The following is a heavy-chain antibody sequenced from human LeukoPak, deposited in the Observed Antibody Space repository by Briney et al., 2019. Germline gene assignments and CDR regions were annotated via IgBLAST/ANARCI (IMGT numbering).Heavy chain of an antibody. CDR3: VRHPEGGFDY. J-gene: IGHJ4*02. Sequence: SETLSLTCTVSGASISSTNYYWGWIRQPPGKGLEWIGSIYYSGITYYSPSLKSRVTISVDTSKNHFPLKLSSVTAADTAVFYCVRHPEGGFDYWGQGTLVTVSS. CDR2: IYYSGIT. D-gene: IGHD2-15*01. CDR1: GASISSTNYY. V-gene: IGHV4-39*01.